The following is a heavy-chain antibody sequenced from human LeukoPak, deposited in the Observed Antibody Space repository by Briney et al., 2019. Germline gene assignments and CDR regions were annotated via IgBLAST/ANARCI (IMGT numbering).Heavy chain of an antibody. CDR3: ARARGCSSTSCYLPNFDY. CDR2: IYYSGST. CDR1: GGSISSYY. V-gene: IGHV4-59*01. Sequence: SETLSLTCTVSGGSISSYYWSWIRQPPGKGLEWIGYIYYSGSTNYNPSLESRVTISVDTSKNQFSLKLSSVTAADTAAYYCARARGCSSTSCYLPNFDYWGQGTLVTVSS. J-gene: IGHJ4*02. D-gene: IGHD2-2*01.